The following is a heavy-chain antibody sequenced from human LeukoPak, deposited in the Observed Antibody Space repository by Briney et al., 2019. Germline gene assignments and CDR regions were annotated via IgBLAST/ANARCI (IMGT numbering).Heavy chain of an antibody. CDR1: GGSISSYY. V-gene: IGHV4-59*01. CDR3: ASGPPYGSGSYLIDY. J-gene: IGHJ4*02. Sequence: TSETLSLTCTVSGGSISSYYWSWIRQPPGKGLEWIGYIYYSGSTNYNPSLKSRVTISVDTSKNQFSLKLSSVTAADTAVYYCASGPPYGSGSYLIDYWGQGTLVTVSS. D-gene: IGHD3-10*01. CDR2: IYYSGST.